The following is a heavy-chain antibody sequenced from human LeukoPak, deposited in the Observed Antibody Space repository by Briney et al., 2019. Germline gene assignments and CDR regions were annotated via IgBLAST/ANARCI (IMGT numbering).Heavy chain of an antibody. CDR2: ISSSSSYI. J-gene: IGHJ4*02. Sequence: PGGSLRLSCAASGFTFSSYSMNWVRQAPGKGLEWVSSISSSSSYIYYADSAKGRFTISRDNAKNSLYLQMNSLRAEDTAVYYCARELTRYGSGIPWGQGTLVTVSS. CDR3: ARELTRYGSGIP. CDR1: GFTFSSYS. D-gene: IGHD3-10*01. V-gene: IGHV3-21*01.